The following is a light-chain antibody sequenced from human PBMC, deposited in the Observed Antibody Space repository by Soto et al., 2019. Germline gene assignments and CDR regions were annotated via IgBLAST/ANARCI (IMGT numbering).Light chain of an antibody. Sequence: QSVLTQSPSASASLGASAKLTCTLSSGHSSYAIAWHQQQPEKGPRYLMKLNSDGSHNKGDGIPDRFSGSSSGAERYLTISSLQSEDEADYYCQTWGTGIQVFGGGTKVTVL. CDR1: SGHSSYA. J-gene: IGLJ2*01. V-gene: IGLV4-69*01. CDR3: QTWGTGIQV. CDR2: LNSDGSH.